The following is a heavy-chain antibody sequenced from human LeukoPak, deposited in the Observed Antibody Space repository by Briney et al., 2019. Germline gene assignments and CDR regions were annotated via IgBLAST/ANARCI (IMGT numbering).Heavy chain of an antibody. CDR2: IHSSGTT. CDR1: GFTFSSNY. J-gene: IGHJ4*02. D-gene: IGHD5-18*01. Sequence: GGSLRLSCAVSGFTFSSNYMSWVRQAPGKRLEGVSLIHSSGTTYYSDSVKGRFTISRDNSRNTVFLQMNSLRAEDTAVYYCARDLVERGYSYGRCDYWGQGILVTVSS. CDR3: ARDLVERGYSYGRCDY. V-gene: IGHV3-53*01.